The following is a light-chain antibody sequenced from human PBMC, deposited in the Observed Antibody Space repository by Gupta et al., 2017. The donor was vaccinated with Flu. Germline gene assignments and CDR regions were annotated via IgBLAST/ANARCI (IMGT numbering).Light chain of an antibody. CDR1: QNILRF. CDR3: QQYYPYILT. CDR2: ESS. Sequence: DIHMTQSPSTLSASVGDRVTFTCRASQNILRFLAWYQHKPGQAPKLLIYESSTVAYGLPSRFRGSGSETXFSLSIXGQQPDDFATYYCQQYYPYILTFGXGTKVQI. J-gene: IGKJ4*01. V-gene: IGKV1-5*03.